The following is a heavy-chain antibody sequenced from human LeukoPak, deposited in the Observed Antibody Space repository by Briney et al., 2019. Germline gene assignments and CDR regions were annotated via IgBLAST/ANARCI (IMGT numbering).Heavy chain of an antibody. J-gene: IGHJ4*02. CDR2: ISYDGSNK. CDR1: GFTFSSYG. D-gene: IGHD3-10*01. V-gene: IGHV3-30*18. Sequence: GGSLRLSCVASGFTFSSYGMHWVRQAPGKGLEWVAVISYDGSNKYYADSVKGRFTISRDNSKNTLYLQMNSLRAEDTAVYYCAKDRRVYYYGSGSGGGYFDYWGQGTLVTVSS. CDR3: AKDRRVYYYGSGSGGGYFDY.